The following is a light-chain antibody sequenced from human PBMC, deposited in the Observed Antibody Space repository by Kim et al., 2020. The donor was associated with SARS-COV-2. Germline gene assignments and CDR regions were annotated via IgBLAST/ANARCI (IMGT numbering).Light chain of an antibody. CDR3: TSRASSVNHVV. Sequence: SSELTQDPAVSVALGQTVRITCQGDSLRSYYASWYQQKPGQAPVLVIYGKNNRPSGIPDRFSGSSSGNTASLTITGAPAEDEADYYCTSRASSVNHVVFG. V-gene: IGLV3-19*01. CDR2: GKN. J-gene: IGLJ2*01. CDR1: SLRSYY.